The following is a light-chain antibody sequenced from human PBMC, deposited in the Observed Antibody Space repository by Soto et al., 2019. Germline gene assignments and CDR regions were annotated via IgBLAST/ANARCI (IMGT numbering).Light chain of an antibody. J-gene: IGKJ1*01. V-gene: IGKV3-11*01. CDR3: QQRSDWPLT. CDR1: QSVSSY. Sequence: EIVLTQSPATLSLSPGERATLSCRASQSVSSYFAWYQQKPGQAPRLLIYDASSRAPGIPARFSGSGSGTDFTLTISSLEPEDFPVYYCQQRSDWPLTFSQGTKVEIK. CDR2: DAS.